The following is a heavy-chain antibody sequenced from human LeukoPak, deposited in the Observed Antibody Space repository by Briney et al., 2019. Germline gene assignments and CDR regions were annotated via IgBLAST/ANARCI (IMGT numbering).Heavy chain of an antibody. CDR1: GDSITNYY. CDR3: ARHISSGGTYAHFDY. J-gene: IGHJ4*02. V-gene: IGHV4-59*08. Sequence: SETLSLTCSVSGDSITNYYWSWIRQPPGKGLEWIGYIFYSGGANYNPSPNSRVSISIDTSKNQVSLKLNSVTAADTAVYYCARHISSGGTYAHFDYWGQGTLVTVSS. CDR2: IFYSGGA. D-gene: IGHD1-26*01.